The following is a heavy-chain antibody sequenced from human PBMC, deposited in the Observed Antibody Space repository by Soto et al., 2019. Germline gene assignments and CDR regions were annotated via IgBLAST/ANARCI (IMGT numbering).Heavy chain of an antibody. V-gene: IGHV4-31*03. Sequence: PSETLSLTCTVSGGSISSGGYYWSWIRQHPGKGLEWIGYIYYSGSTYYNPSLKSRVTISVDTSKNQFSLKLSSVTAADTAVYYCARGLWFGELLSFDYWGQGTLVTVSS. CDR3: ARGLWFGELLSFDY. J-gene: IGHJ4*02. CDR2: IYYSGST. D-gene: IGHD3-10*01. CDR1: GGSISSGGYY.